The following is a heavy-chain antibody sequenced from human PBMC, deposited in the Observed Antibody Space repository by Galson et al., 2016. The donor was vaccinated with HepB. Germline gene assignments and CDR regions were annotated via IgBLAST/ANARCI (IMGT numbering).Heavy chain of an antibody. V-gene: IGHV3-53*01. CDR1: GFTVTRNY. CDR3: GRDVGP. Sequence: SLRLSCAASGFTVTRNYMRWFRQAPGKGLEWVSLIYSEGTTDYADSVKGRFTISRDGSKNTLFLQMNRLRVEDTAVYYCGRDVGPWGRGTLVTVSS. CDR2: IYSEGTT. J-gene: IGHJ5*02.